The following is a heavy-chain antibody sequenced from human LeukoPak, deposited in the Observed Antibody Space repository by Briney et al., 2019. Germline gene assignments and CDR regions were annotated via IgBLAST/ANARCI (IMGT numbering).Heavy chain of an antibody. Sequence: SETLSLTCAVSGGSISSSNWWSWVRQPPGKGLEWIGEIYHSGSTNYNPSLKSRVTISVDKSKNQFSPKLSSVTAADTAVYYCARDPVLVPYGPGSYGGGLFDYWGQGTLVTVSS. CDR2: IYHSGST. J-gene: IGHJ4*02. CDR1: GGSISSSNW. D-gene: IGHD3-10*01. CDR3: ARDPVLVPYGPGSYGGGLFDY. V-gene: IGHV4-4*02.